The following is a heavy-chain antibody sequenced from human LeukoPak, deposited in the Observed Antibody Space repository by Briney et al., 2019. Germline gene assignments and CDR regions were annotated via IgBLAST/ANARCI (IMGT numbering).Heavy chain of an antibody. CDR2: IKSKTDGGTT. V-gene: IGHV3-15*07. CDR3: TTRGRSSGWYGDNDY. D-gene: IGHD6-19*01. CDR1: GFTFSNAW. J-gene: IGHJ4*02. Sequence: PGGSLRLSCAASGFTFSNAWMNWVRQAPGKGLEWVGRIKSKTDGGTTDYAAPVKGRFTISRDDSKNTLYLQMDSLKTEDTAVYYCTTRGRSSGWYGDNDYWGQGTLVTVSS.